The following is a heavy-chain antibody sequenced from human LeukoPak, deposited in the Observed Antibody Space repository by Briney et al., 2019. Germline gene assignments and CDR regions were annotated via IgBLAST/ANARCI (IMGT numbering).Heavy chain of an antibody. D-gene: IGHD3-10*01. CDR2: IYFSGNT. J-gene: IGHJ5*02. Sequence: SETLSLTCTVSGGSISDATYYWGWIRPVPGKGLEWIGSIYFSGNTYSNPSLRSRLSISVDTSENRFSLKLTSVTAADTALYYCARVSAYYDWFDPWGQGTLVIVSS. CDR1: GGSISDATYY. V-gene: IGHV4-39*02. CDR3: ARVSAYYDWFDP.